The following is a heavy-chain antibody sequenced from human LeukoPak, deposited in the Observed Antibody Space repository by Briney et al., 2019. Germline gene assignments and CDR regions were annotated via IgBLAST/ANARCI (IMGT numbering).Heavy chain of an antibody. CDR3: ARDGYSSSSVLRY. V-gene: IGHV3-7*01. D-gene: IGHD6-6*01. CDR1: GFTFSDNW. J-gene: IGHJ4*02. Sequence: GGSLRLSCAASGFTFSDNWMTWVRQAPGKGLEWVANINGDGSEVYSVDSVKGRFTISRDNTKNSLYLQMNSLRAEDTAVYYCARDGYSSSSVLRYWGQGTLVTVSS. CDR2: INGDGSEV.